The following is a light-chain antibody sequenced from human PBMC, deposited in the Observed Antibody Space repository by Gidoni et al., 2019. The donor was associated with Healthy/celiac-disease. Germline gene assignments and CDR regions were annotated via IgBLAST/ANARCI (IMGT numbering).Light chain of an antibody. CDR2: GAS. CDR3: QQYNNWPPRIT. Sequence: EIVMTQSPATLSVSPGERATLSCRASQSVSSNLAWYQQKPGQAPRLLIYGASTRATGIPARFSGSGSGTEFTLTISSLQSEDFAVYYCQQYNNWPPRITFXPXTKVXIK. V-gene: IGKV3-15*01. CDR1: QSVSSN. J-gene: IGKJ3*01.